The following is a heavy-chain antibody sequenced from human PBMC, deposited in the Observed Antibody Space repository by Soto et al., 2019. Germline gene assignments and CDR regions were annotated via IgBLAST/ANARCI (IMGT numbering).Heavy chain of an antibody. D-gene: IGHD6-19*01. J-gene: IGHJ6*02. Sequence: QVQLVQSGAEVKKPGSSVKVSCKTSGGTFSTYAISWVRQAPGQGLEWMGGSIPIYRTTNYAQKFRGRVTITADESTGTAYMELSSLRTEDTAMYYCAREWARTNGWPRTPNYGMDVWGQGTTVTVSS. V-gene: IGHV1-69*01. CDR3: AREWARTNGWPRTPNYGMDV. CDR1: GGTFSTYA. CDR2: SIPIYRTT.